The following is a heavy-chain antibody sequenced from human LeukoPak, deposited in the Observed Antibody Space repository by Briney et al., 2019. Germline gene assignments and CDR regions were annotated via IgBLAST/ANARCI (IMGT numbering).Heavy chain of an antibody. J-gene: IGHJ3*02. CDR2: IIPIFGTA. CDR3: AREGGPQTYYDILTGYYGMVAFDI. CDR1: GGTFSSYA. D-gene: IGHD3-9*01. V-gene: IGHV1-69*06. Sequence: SVKVSCKASGGTFSSYAISWVRQAPGQGLEWMGGIIPIFGTANYAQKFQGRVTITADKSTSTAYMELSSLRSEDAAVYYCAREGGPQTYYDILTGYYGMVAFDIWGQGTMVTVSS.